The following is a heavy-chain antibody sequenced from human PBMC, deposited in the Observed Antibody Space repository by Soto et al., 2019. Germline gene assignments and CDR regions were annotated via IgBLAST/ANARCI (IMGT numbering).Heavy chain of an antibody. V-gene: IGHV3-30-3*01. D-gene: IGHD4-17*01. J-gene: IGHJ5*02. CDR2: ISYDGSNK. CDR1: GFTFSSYA. CDR3: ARDSVDYGDYSRWFDP. Sequence: QVQLVESGGGVVQPGRSLRLSCAASGFTFSSYAMHWVRQAPGKGLEWVAVISYDGSNKYYADSVKGRFTISRDNSKNXLYLQMTSPRAEDTAVYYCARDSVDYGDYSRWFDPWGQGTLVTVSS.